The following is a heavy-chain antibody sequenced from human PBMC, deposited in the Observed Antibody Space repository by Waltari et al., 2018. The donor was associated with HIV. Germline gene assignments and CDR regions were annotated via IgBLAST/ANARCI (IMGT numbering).Heavy chain of an antibody. CDR3: AKDKGGVTYIFDY. CDR1: GFTFSTSG. D-gene: IGHD1-1*01. J-gene: IGHJ4*02. CDR2: ISYDGSNK. V-gene: IGHV3-30*18. Sequence: QVQLVESGGGVVQPGRSLRLSCAASGFTFSTSGIHWVRQAPGKVLEWVAVISYDGSNKYYADSVKGRFTISRDNSKNTLYLQMNSLRAEDTAVYYCAKDKGGVTYIFDYWGQGTLVTVSS.